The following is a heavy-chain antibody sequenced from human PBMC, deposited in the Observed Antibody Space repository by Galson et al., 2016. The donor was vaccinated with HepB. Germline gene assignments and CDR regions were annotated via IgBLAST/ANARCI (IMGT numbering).Heavy chain of an antibody. Sequence: SVKVSCKASGYTLTSHAINWVRQAPGQGLEWMGWISAHNGNTNYAQSLQGRVTLTTETSTNTAYMELRSLRSDDTALYYCARPFGSGNYDAFDVWGQGTMVTVPS. V-gene: IGHV1-18*04. CDR3: ARPFGSGNYDAFDV. CDR1: GYTLTSHA. D-gene: IGHD3-10*01. J-gene: IGHJ3*01. CDR2: ISAHNGNT.